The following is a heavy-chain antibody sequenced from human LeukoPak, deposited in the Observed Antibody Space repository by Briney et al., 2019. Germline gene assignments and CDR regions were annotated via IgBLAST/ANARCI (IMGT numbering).Heavy chain of an antibody. D-gene: IGHD3-10*01. Sequence: LTGGSLRLSCAASGFTFSSYAMSWVRQAPGKGLEWVSAISGSGGSTYYADSVKGRFTISRDNSKTTLYLQMNSLRAEDTAVYYCAKARSQPRITMGRGVIIDYWGQGTLVTVSS. V-gene: IGHV3-23*01. J-gene: IGHJ4*02. CDR3: AKARSQPRITMGRGVIIDY. CDR1: GFTFSSYA. CDR2: ISGSGGST.